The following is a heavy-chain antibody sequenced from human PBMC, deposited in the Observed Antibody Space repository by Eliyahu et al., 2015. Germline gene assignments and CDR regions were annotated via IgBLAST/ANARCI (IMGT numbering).Heavy chain of an antibody. CDR1: GFTXXXYA. J-gene: IGHJ4*01. Sequence: QVQLVESGGGVVQPGRSLRLSCXXSGFTXXXYAMNWVRQAPGKXLEWVALITSDGSNQFYADAVKGRFTTSRDNSKNTLYLQMSSLRAEDTAMYYCSRSFTVADSTGSNHWGHGTLVTVS. CDR3: SRSFTVADSTGSNH. D-gene: IGHD3-22*01. CDR2: ITSDGSNQ. V-gene: IGHV3-30*04.